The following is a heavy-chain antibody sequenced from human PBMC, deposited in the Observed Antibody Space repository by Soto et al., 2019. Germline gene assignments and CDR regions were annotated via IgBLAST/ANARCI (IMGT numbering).Heavy chain of an antibody. CDR3: ARGSLTYSSSWLFDY. Sequence: GGSLRLSCAASGFTFSSYSMNWVRQAPGKGLEWVSYISSSNNTMYYADSVKGRFTISRDNAKNSLYLQMNSLRAEDTAVYFCARGSLTYSSSWLFDYWGQGTLVTVSS. J-gene: IGHJ4*02. CDR1: GFTFSSYS. D-gene: IGHD6-13*01. CDR2: ISSSNNTM. V-gene: IGHV3-48*01.